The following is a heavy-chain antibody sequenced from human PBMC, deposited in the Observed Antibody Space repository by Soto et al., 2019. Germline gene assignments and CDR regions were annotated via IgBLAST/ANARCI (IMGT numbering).Heavy chain of an antibody. CDR1: GFTFSSYS. J-gene: IGHJ5*02. V-gene: IGHV3-21*01. CDR3: ARDRAVAATRSGFGLDP. CDR2: ISSSSSYI. Sequence: KTGGSLRLSCAASGFTFSSYSMNWVRQAPGKGLEWVSSISSSSSYIYYADSVKGRFTISRDNAKNSLYLQMNSLRAEDTAVYYCARDRAVAATRSGFGLDPWGQGTLVTVSS. D-gene: IGHD2-15*01.